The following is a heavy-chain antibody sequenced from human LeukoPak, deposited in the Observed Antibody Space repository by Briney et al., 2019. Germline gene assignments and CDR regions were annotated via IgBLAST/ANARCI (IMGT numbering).Heavy chain of an antibody. CDR3: ARGVWGRNRYSYGNNYHNWFDP. Sequence: GESLKISCKGSGYSFTSYWIGWVRQMPGKGLEWMGIIYPGDSDTRYSPSFQGQVTISADKSISTAYLQWSSLKASDTAMYYCARGVWGRNRYSYGNNYHNWFDPWGQGTLVTVSS. J-gene: IGHJ5*02. CDR1: GYSFTSYW. CDR2: IYPGDSDT. D-gene: IGHD5-18*01. V-gene: IGHV5-51*01.